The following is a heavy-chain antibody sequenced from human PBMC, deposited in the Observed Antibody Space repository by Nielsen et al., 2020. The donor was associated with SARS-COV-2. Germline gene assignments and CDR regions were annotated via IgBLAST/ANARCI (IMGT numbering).Heavy chain of an antibody. D-gene: IGHD4-17*01. Sequence: GESLKISCEASGFTFSSYWMHWVRQAPGKGLVWVSRIISDGSSTSYADSVKGRFTISRDNAKNTLYLQMSSLRAEDTAVYYCARESLYGDYAGAFDIWGQGTMVTVSS. CDR2: IISDGSST. J-gene: IGHJ3*02. CDR3: ARESLYGDYAGAFDI. CDR1: GFTFSSYW. V-gene: IGHV3-74*01.